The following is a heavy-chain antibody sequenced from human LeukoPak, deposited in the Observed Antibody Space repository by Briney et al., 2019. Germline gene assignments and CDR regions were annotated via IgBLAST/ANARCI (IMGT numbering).Heavy chain of an antibody. V-gene: IGHV3-7*03. CDR2: IHQDGNKK. CDR1: GFTFSTYW. J-gene: IGHJ4*02. Sequence: GGSLRLCCAASGFTFSTYWMSWVRQAPGKGLEWVANIHQDGNKKYYVDSVKGRFTISRDNAKNSLYLQMNSLRAEDTAVYYCAGLGINYFDYWGQGTLVTVSS. D-gene: IGHD7-27*01. CDR3: AGLGINYFDY.